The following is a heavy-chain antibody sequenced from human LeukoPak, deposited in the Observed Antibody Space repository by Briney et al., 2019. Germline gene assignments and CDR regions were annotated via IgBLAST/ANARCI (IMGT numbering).Heavy chain of an antibody. CDR3: ARAGYYDSGSGRYFDY. Sequence: GGSLRLSCAASGFTFSTYSMNWVRQAPGKGLEWVSYISSSSSTVYYTDVVKGRFTISRDNAKNSLYLQMNSLRAEDTAVYYCARAGYYDSGSGRYFDYWGQGALVTVSS. D-gene: IGHD3-10*01. CDR1: GFTFSTYS. V-gene: IGHV3-48*01. CDR2: ISSSSSTV. J-gene: IGHJ4*02.